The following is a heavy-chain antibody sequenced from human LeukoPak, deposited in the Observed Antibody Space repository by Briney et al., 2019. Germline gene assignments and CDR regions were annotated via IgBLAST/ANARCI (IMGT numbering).Heavy chain of an antibody. V-gene: IGHV5-51*01. D-gene: IGHD3-22*01. CDR1: GYSFTNYW. CDR2: VYPGDSHI. Sequence: GESLKISCQGSGYSFTNYWIGWVRQMPGKGLEWMGIVYPGDSHIRLSPSFQGQVTISADKSNSTAYLQWSSLKASDTAMYYCARPYYGASDYWGQGTLVTVSS. J-gene: IGHJ4*02. CDR3: ARPYYGASDY.